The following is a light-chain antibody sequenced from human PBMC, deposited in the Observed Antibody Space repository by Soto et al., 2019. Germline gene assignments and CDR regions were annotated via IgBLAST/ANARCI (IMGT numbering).Light chain of an antibody. J-gene: IGLJ1*01. Sequence: QSVLTQLPSASGSPGQSVTISCTGTSSDVGGYNYVSWYQQHPGKAPRLMIYDVIKRPSGVPDRFSGSKSGNTASLTVSGLHAEDEADYYCSSYAGSTNFVFGPGTKLTVL. CDR3: SSYAGSTNFV. CDR2: DVI. V-gene: IGLV2-8*01. CDR1: SSDVGGYNY.